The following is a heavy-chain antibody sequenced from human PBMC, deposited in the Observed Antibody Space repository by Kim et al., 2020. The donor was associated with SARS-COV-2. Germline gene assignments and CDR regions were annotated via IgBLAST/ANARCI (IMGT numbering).Heavy chain of an antibody. Sequence: SETLSLTCTVSGGSISSYYWSWIRQPPGKGLEWIGYIYYSGSTNYNPSLKSRVTISVDTSKNQFSLKLSSVTAADTAVYYCAREVGGSYVDYWGQGTLVTVSS. CDR1: GGSISSYY. J-gene: IGHJ4*02. V-gene: IGHV4-59*01. CDR3: AREVGGSYVDY. CDR2: IYYSGST. D-gene: IGHD1-26*01.